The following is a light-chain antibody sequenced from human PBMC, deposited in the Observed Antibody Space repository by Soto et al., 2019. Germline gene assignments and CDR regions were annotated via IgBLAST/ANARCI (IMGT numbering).Light chain of an antibody. J-gene: IGLJ1*01. CDR1: GSDVGYYNY. CDR3: SSYTGSVSPYV. V-gene: IGLV2-14*03. Sequence: QSVLTQPASVSGSPGQSITISCTGTGSDVGYYNYVSWYQQYPGEAPTLIIYDVSNRPSGVSDRFSGSKSGNTASLTISGLQAEDEADYYCSSYTGSVSPYVFGTGTKLTVL. CDR2: DVS.